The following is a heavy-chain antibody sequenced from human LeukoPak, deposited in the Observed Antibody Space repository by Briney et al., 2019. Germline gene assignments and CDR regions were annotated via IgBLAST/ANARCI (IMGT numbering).Heavy chain of an antibody. CDR3: ARSAGSSSVCDY. V-gene: IGHV1-2*02. CDR1: GYTLTGYY. D-gene: IGHD6-19*01. CDR2: MNPNSGGT. J-gene: IGHJ4*02. Sequence: ASVKVSCKASGYTLTGYYMHWVRQAPGQAPEWMGWMNPNSGGTTYSQKFQGRVTMTRDTSISTAYMELSRLTSDDTAVYYCARSAGSSSVCDYWGQRSLVTVSS.